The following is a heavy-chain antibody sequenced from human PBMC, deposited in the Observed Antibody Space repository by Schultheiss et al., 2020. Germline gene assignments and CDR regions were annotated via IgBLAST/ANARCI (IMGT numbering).Heavy chain of an antibody. CDR1: GFTVSSNY. J-gene: IGHJ3*02. Sequence: GGSLRLSCAASGFTVSSNYMSWVRQAPGKGLEWVGRIKSKTDGGTTDYAAPVKGRFTISRDDSKNTLYLQMNSLKTEDTAVYYCARMYCSSTSCPLAFDIWGKGTMVTVSS. V-gene: IGHV3-15*01. CDR2: IKSKTDGGTT. CDR3: ARMYCSSTSCPLAFDI. D-gene: IGHD2-2*01.